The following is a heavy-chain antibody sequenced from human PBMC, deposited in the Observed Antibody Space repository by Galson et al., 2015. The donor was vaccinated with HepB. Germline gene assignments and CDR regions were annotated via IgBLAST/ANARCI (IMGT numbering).Heavy chain of an antibody. V-gene: IGHV1-18*01. D-gene: IGHD3-22*01. CDR3: ARDGPQDYYDTTGYYYFDY. CDR1: GYTFTSYG. Sequence: SVKVSCKASGYTFTSYGISWVRQAPGQGLEWMGWISAYNSNTDNAQKFQGRVTMTTDTATSTAYMELRSLRSDDTAVYYCARDGPQDYYDTTGYYYFDYWGQGTLATVSS. J-gene: IGHJ4*02. CDR2: ISAYNSNT.